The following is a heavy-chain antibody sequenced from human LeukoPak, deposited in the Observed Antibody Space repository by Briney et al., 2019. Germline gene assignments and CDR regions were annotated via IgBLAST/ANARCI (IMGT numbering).Heavy chain of an antibody. V-gene: IGHV1-2*02. CDR1: GYTFTGYY. Sequence: ASVKVSCKASGYTFTGYYMHWVRQAPGQGLEWMGWIKPKSGGTKYAQKFQGRVTMTRDTSISTAYMELRRLRSDDTAVYYRARADYGDSRDEYNWFDPWGQGTLVTVSS. J-gene: IGHJ5*02. D-gene: IGHD4-17*01. CDR2: IKPKSGGT. CDR3: ARADYGDSRDEYNWFDP.